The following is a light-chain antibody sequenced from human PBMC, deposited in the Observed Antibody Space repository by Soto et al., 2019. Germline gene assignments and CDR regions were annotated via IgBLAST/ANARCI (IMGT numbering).Light chain of an antibody. J-gene: IGKJ1*01. Sequence: EIVMPQSPATLSVSPMETASLGCRASQSAGNFLAWYQQKPGQAPRLLIYGASSRATGIPDRFSGSGSGTDFTLTISRLEPEDFAVYYCQQYGSSLWTFGQGTKVDIK. CDR3: QQYGSSLWT. CDR1: QSAGNF. V-gene: IGKV3-20*01. CDR2: GAS.